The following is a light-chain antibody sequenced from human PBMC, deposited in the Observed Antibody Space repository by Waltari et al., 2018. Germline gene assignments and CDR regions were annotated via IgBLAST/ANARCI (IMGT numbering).Light chain of an antibody. J-gene: IGKJ2*01. CDR2: WAS. CDR3: QQYYSTPYT. Sequence: DIVMTQSPDSLAVSLGERTSINCKASQSVLYSSDNKNYLAWYRQKPGQPPNLLIYWASTRESGVPGRFSGSGAGTDFTLTISSLQDEDVAVYYCQQYYSTPYTFGQGTKLEIK. V-gene: IGKV4-1*01. CDR1: QSVLYSSDNKNY.